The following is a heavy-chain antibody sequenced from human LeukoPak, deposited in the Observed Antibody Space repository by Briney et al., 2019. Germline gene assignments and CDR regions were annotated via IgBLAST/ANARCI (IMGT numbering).Heavy chain of an antibody. Sequence: PGGSLRLSCAASGFTVNAQYMSWVRQAPGKGLEWVSVIYSGGGTYYAHSVSGRFTMSRDNSKNALFLQLNSLRAEDTAVYYCVSHYGMDVWGPGTTVTVSS. J-gene: IGHJ6*02. V-gene: IGHV3-53*01. CDR3: VSHYGMDV. CDR2: IYSGGGT. CDR1: GFTVNAQY.